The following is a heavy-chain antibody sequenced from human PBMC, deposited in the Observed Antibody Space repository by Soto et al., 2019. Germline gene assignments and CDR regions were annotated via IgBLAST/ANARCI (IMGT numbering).Heavy chain of an antibody. V-gene: IGHV3-9*01. Sequence: PGGSLRLSCAASGFTFDDYAMHWVRQAPGKGLEWVSGISWNSGSIGYADSVKGRFTISRDSAKNSLYLQMNSLRAEDTALYYCAKDSSDVPYYYYYGMDVWGQGTTVTVSS. D-gene: IGHD2-2*01. CDR2: ISWNSGSI. CDR3: AKDSSDVPYYYYYGMDV. J-gene: IGHJ6*02. CDR1: GFTFDDYA.